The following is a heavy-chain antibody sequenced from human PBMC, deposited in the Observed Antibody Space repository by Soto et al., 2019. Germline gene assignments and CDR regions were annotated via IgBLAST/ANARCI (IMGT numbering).Heavy chain of an antibody. CDR1: GFTFSSYG. D-gene: IGHD2-15*01. V-gene: IGHV3-30*03. J-gene: IGHJ6*01. CDR2: ISYDGSNT. Sequence: EGSRRLSCAACGFTFSSYGMHWVRQSPGKGLGWVAVISYDGSNTYYADSVKGRFTISRDNSKNTLYLQMNSLRAEDTAAYYCATVRLPTADGSAPAYYYYCMGVWGQGSTVTVAS. CDR3: ATVRLPTADGSAPAYYYYCMGV.